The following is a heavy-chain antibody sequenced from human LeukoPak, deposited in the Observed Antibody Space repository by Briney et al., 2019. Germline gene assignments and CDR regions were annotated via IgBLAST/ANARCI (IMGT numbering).Heavy chain of an antibody. CDR2: IYSGGST. CDR1: GFTVSSNY. Sequence: PGGSLRLSCAASGFTVSSNYMSWVRQAPGKGLEWFSVIYSGGSTYYADSAKGRFTISTDNSKNPLYLQMNSLRAEDTAVYYCARHRGYCSSTSCYPYYFDYWGQGTLVTVSS. V-gene: IGHV3-66*04. J-gene: IGHJ4*02. CDR3: ARHRGYCSSTSCYPYYFDY. D-gene: IGHD2-2*01.